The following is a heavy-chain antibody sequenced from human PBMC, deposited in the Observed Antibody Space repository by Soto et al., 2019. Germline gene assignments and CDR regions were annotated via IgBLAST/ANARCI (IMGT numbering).Heavy chain of an antibody. Sequence: QVQLVQSGAEVKKPGSSVKVSCKASGGTFSSYTISWVRQAPGQGLEWMGRIIPILGIANYAQKFQGRVTITADKSTSTAYMELSSLRSEDTAVYYCARDWTRYCSGGSCYRLDYWGQGTLVTVSS. CDR1: GGTFSSYT. J-gene: IGHJ4*02. CDR2: IIPILGIA. D-gene: IGHD2-15*01. CDR3: ARDWTRYCSGGSCYRLDY. V-gene: IGHV1-69*08.